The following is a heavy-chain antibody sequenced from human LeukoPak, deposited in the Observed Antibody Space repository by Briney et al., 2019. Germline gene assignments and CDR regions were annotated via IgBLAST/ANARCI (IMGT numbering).Heavy chain of an antibody. D-gene: IGHD6-19*01. CDR2: LSFSGLTT. CDR3: ARPTSGWYAGGFDY. Sequence: GGSLRLSCAASGFTFINYAMNWVRQAPGKGLEWVSALSFSGLTTHYADSVRGRFTISRDNSKSTLYLQMNSLRAEDTALYYCARPTSGWYAGGFDYWGQGILVTVSS. J-gene: IGHJ4*02. CDR1: GFTFINYA. V-gene: IGHV3-23*01.